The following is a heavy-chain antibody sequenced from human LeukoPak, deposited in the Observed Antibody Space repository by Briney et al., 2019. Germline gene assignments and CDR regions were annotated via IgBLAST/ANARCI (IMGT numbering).Heavy chain of an antibody. Sequence: KAGRSLRLPCAASGHNLSSYALNWVRQAPAGGLEWVLSISRGSIHIYYRDSAKGRFTISRDNAKNSLFLEMNSLRAEDMAVYYCARVPSFWSGYYADYWGRGTLVTVSS. V-gene: IGHV3-21*01. CDR2: ISRGSIHI. CDR3: ARVPSFWSGYYADY. D-gene: IGHD3-3*01. J-gene: IGHJ4*02. CDR1: GHNLSSYA.